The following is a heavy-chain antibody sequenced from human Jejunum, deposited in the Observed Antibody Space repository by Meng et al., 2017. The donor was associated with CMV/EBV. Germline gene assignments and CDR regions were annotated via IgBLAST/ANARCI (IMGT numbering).Heavy chain of an antibody. V-gene: IGHV4-4*07. Sequence: QGPLQEAGSGSVKPSATLSLTCTASSDAHSSNFWSWIRQPAGKGLEWIGRIYSSGSTFYNPSLKSRVTMSVDTSKNQFSLSLASVTAADTAIYFCAREESVGIAVTGTFDYWGQGILVTVSS. CDR3: AREESVGIAVTGTFDY. CDR2: IYSSGST. J-gene: IGHJ4*02. D-gene: IGHD6-19*01. CDR1: SDAHSSNF.